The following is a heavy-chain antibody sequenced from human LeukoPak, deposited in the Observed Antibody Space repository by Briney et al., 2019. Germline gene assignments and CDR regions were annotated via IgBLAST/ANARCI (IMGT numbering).Heavy chain of an antibody. J-gene: IGHJ4*02. CDR1: GGSISSYY. V-gene: IGHV4-59*01. D-gene: IGHD5-18*01. Sequence: SETLSLTCTVSGGSISSYYWSWVRQPPGKGLEWIGYVSYSGSTDHNPSLKSRVIISIDTPKNQFSLRLSSVTAADTAVYYCARENDRYGRIDYWGQGTQVTVSS. CDR2: VSYSGST. CDR3: ARENDRYGRIDY.